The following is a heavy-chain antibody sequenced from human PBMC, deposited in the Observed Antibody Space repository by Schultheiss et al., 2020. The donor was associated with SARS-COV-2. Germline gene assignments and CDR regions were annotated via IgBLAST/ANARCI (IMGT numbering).Heavy chain of an antibody. CDR2: INSDGSST. J-gene: IGHJ3*02. Sequence: GGSLRLSCAASGFTFSSYGMHWVRQAPGKGLVWVSRINSDGSSTSYADSVKGRFTISRDNSKNTLYLQMNSLRAEDTAVYYCAREGYSYGWRAFDIWGQGTMVTVSS. CDR1: GFTFSSYG. D-gene: IGHD5-18*01. V-gene: IGHV3-74*01. CDR3: AREGYSYGWRAFDI.